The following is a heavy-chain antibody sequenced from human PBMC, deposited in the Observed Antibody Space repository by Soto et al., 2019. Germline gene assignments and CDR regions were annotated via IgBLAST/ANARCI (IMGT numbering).Heavy chain of an antibody. CDR2: IYYSGST. Sequence: SETRSLTCTGSGGSIRRYYWSWFRQPPGKGLEWIGYIYYSGSTTYNPSLKSRVTISVDTSKNQFSLKLSSVTAADTAVYYCARSNTAMVRWFDPWGQGTPVTVSS. CDR1: GGSIRRYY. V-gene: IGHV4-59*01. D-gene: IGHD5-18*01. CDR3: ARSNTAMVRWFDP. J-gene: IGHJ5*02.